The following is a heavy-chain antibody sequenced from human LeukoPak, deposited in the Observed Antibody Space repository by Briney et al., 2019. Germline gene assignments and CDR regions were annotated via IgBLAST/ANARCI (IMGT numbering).Heavy chain of an antibody. CDR3: ARGYKPYFDY. J-gene: IGHJ4*02. CDR1: GGSISSSSYY. Sequence: SETLSLTCTVSGGSISSSSYYWGWIRQPPGKGLEWIGSIYYSGSTYYNPSLKSRVTISVDTSKNQFSLKLSSVTAADTAVYYCARGYKPYFDYWGQGTLVTVSS. V-gene: IGHV4-39*01. D-gene: IGHD5-18*01. CDR2: IYYSGST.